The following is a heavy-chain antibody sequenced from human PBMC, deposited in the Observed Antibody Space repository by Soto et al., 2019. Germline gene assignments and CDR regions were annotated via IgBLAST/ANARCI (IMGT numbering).Heavy chain of an antibody. D-gene: IGHD2-2*01. CDR1: GGSISSSSYY. CDR2: IYYSGST. J-gene: IGHJ6*03. Sequence: PSETLSLTCTVSGGSISSSSYYWGWIRQPPGKGLEWIGSIYYSGSTYYNPSLKSRVTISVDTSKNQFSLKLSSVTAADTAVYYCARVVVVPAALYYYYYYMDVWGKGTTVTVSS. CDR3: ARVVVVPAALYYYYYYMDV. V-gene: IGHV4-39*07.